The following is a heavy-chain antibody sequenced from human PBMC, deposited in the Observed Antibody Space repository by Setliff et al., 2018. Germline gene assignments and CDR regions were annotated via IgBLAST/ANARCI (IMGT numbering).Heavy chain of an antibody. V-gene: IGHV4-34*01. CDR2: INHSGST. Sequence: SETLSLTCTVYGGSFSDYYWGWIRQPPGKGLEWIAEINHSGSTNYNPSLKSRVTISVDTSRNQFSLKLSSVTAADTAVYYCARDRSAYSYGLDVWGQGTTVTVSS. J-gene: IGHJ6*02. CDR3: ARDRSAYSYGLDV. CDR1: GGSFSDYY.